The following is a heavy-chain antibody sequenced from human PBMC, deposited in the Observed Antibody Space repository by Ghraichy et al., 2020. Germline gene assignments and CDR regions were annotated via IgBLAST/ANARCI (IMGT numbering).Heavy chain of an antibody. Sequence: SETLSLTCAVYGGPFSGYYWSWIRQPPGKGLEWIGQINHEGITDYNPSLKSRVTISLDRSQDQFSLKLTSVTAADTAVYYCATLGGGLATSTAWATVHYFDYWGQGTLVTVSS. D-gene: IGHD1-26*01. V-gene: IGHV4-34*01. CDR1: GGPFSGYY. J-gene: IGHJ4*02. CDR2: INHEGIT. CDR3: ATLGGGLATSTAWATVHYFDY.